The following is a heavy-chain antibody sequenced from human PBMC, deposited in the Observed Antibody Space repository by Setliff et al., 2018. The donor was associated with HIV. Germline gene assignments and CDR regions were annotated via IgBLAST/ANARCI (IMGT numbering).Heavy chain of an antibody. CDR2: IRTKAHGGTT. V-gene: IGHV3-49*04. Sequence: PGGSLRLSCTASGYNFRDYGLNWVRQAPGRGLEWIGFIRTKAHGGTTEYAASVRGRFTISRDDSKNSAYLQMNSLKTEDTAVYYCTRVIGIVVVITIDVWGKGTTVTVSS. CDR3: TRVIGIVVVITIDV. J-gene: IGHJ6*04. CDR1: GYNFRDYG. D-gene: IGHD3-22*01.